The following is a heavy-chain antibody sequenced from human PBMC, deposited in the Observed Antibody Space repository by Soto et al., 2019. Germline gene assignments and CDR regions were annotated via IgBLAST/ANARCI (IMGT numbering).Heavy chain of an antibody. CDR2: IYSDGRNI. V-gene: IGHV3-74*01. CDR3: ARGNYYGMDV. J-gene: IGHJ6*02. CDR1: GFTVGAYW. Sequence: LRLSCATSGFTVGAYWMHWVRQAPGGGLEWVSRIYSDGRNIFYADSVKGRFTMSRDNAKSTVSLQMNSLRAEDTAVYYCARGNYYGMDVWGQGTTVTVSS.